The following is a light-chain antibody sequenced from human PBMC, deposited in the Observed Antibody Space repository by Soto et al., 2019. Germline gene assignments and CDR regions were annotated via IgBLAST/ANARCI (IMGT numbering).Light chain of an antibody. CDR1: QNVNSN. Sequence: EIVMTQSPATLSVSPGERATLSCRASQNVNSNIAWYQQKPGQAPRLLIYGASTRATGIPAKFSGSGSGTDFSLTITSLQSEDFAVYYCQQYNSWPPITFGPGTRLEIK. CDR3: QQYNSWPPIT. V-gene: IGKV3-15*01. CDR2: GAS. J-gene: IGKJ5*01.